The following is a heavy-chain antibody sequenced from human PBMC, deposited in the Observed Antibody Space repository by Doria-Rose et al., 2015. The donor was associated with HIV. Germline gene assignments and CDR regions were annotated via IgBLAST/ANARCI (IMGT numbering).Heavy chain of an antibody. D-gene: IGHD3-10*01. J-gene: IGHJ6*03. V-gene: IGHV4-4*09. CDR3: ARFRPSRGIYYSLDV. CDR2: IYSSGST. Sequence: YIYSSGSTHYNSSLKSRVTISIDTSKNQFSLKLSSVTAADTAVYYCARFRPSRGIYYSLDVRGKGTTVTVSS.